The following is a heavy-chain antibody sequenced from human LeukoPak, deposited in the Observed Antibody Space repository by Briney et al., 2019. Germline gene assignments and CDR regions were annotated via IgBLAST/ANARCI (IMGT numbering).Heavy chain of an antibody. CDR3: ARSNSSSWPKYFQH. CDR2: IYYSGST. CDR1: GGSISSSSYY. J-gene: IGHJ1*01. Sequence: SETLSLTCTVSGGSISSSSYYWGWIRQPPGKGLEWIGSIYYSGSTYYNPSLKSRVTISVDTSKNQFSLKLSSVTAADTAVYYCARSNSSSWPKYFQHWGQGTLVTVSS. V-gene: IGHV4-39*07. D-gene: IGHD6-13*01.